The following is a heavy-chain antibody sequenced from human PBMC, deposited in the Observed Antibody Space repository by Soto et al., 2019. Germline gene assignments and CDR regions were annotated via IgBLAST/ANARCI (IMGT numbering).Heavy chain of an antibody. CDR3: ARNWLEVFYGSGSYYLNWFDP. Sequence: PSETLSLTCTVSGGSISSGGYYWSWIRQHPGKGLEWIGYIYYSGSTYYNPSLKSRVTISVDTSKNQFSLKLSSVTAADTAVYYCARNWLEVFYGSGSYYLNWFDPWGQGTLVTLSS. CDR1: GGSISSGGYY. D-gene: IGHD3-10*01. CDR2: IYYSGST. J-gene: IGHJ5*02. V-gene: IGHV4-31*03.